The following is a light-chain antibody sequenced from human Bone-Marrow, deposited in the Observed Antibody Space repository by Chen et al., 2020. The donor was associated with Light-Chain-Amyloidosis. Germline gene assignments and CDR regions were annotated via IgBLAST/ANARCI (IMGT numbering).Light chain of an antibody. Sequence: DIVMTQSPDSLAVSLGERATINCKSSQTVLYNSNNKNFLAWYQQKPGQSPKLLIYWASTRESGVPDRFSGSGSGTDFTLTISNLQAEDVAVYYCQQYFGTPLTFGGGTKVEIK. V-gene: IGKV4-1*01. CDR2: WAS. CDR3: QQYFGTPLT. J-gene: IGKJ4*01. CDR1: QTVLYNSNNKNF.